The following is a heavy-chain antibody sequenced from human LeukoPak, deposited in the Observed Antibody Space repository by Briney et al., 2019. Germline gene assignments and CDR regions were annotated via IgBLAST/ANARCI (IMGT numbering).Heavy chain of an antibody. CDR3: AKDRGYSGYDSEGVFDY. CDR2: IRYDGSNK. V-gene: IGHV3-30*02. D-gene: IGHD5-12*01. CDR1: GFTFSSYG. J-gene: IGHJ4*02. Sequence: GGSLRLSCAASGFTFSSYGMHWVRQAPGKGLEWVAFIRYDGSNKYYADSVKGRFTISGDNSKNTLYLQMNSLRAEDTAVYYCAKDRGYSGYDSEGVFDYWGQGTLVTVSS.